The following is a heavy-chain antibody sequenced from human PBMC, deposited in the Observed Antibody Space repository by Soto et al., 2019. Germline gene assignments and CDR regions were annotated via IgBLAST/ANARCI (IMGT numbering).Heavy chain of an antibody. D-gene: IGHD3-16*01. V-gene: IGHV3-53*01. Sequence: GGSLRLSFAASWYNIGSMYSAWVGQAPGKGLEWLSVIFVRYHTYYAHYVKGPFTVSGDNSENTVYLEMNSLRAEDTAVYYCARLLGRSYSFRHHYALDVWGQGT. CDR3: ARLLGRSYSFRHHYALDV. CDR1: WYNIGSMY. CDR2: IFVRYHT. J-gene: IGHJ6*02.